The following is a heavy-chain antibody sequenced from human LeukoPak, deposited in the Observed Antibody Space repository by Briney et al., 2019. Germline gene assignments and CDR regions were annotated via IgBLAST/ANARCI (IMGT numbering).Heavy chain of an antibody. CDR3: ARGGYRGSYFDY. Sequence: PGRSLRLSCAASGFTFSSYSMNWVRQAPGKGLEWVSSISSSSSYIYYADSVKGRFTISRDNAKNSLYLQMNSQRAEDTAVYYCARGGYRGSYFDYWGQGTLVTVSS. CDR1: GFTFSSYS. V-gene: IGHV3-21*01. CDR2: ISSSSSYI. D-gene: IGHD1-26*01. J-gene: IGHJ4*02.